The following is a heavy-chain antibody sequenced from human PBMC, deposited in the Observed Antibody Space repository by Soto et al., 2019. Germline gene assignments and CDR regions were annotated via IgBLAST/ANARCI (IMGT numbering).Heavy chain of an antibody. CDR3: ARADAYGDYDY. V-gene: IGHV1-46*01. CDR2: INPTGGST. Sequence: QVQLVQSGAEVEKPGASVKVTCKASGYTFINYYMHWVRQAPGQGLEWMGIINPTGGSTTYAQKCQGRVTVTRDTSTSTVYMELSSLRSDDTAVYYCARADAYGDYDYWGQGTLVTVSS. CDR1: GYTFINYY. D-gene: IGHD4-17*01. J-gene: IGHJ4*02.